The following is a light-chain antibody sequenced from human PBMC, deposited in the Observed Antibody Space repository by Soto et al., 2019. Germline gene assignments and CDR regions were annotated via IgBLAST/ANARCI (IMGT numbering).Light chain of an antibody. CDR3: QQAYSFPIT. CDR2: AAS. Sequence: DIQVTQSPSSVSASVGDRVTITCRASQDIAAYLAWYQHKPGRAPELLMHAASSLQSGVPSRFSGRGSGTDFTITINSLQPEDFATYYCQQAYSFPITFGQGTRLDI. J-gene: IGKJ5*01. CDR1: QDIAAY. V-gene: IGKV1D-12*01.